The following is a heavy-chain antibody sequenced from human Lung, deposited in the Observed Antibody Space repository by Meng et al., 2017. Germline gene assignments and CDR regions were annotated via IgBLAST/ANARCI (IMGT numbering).Heavy chain of an antibody. CDR3: ARGPTTMAHDFDY. V-gene: IGHV4-34*01. CDR1: GGYFSDSY. D-gene: IGHD4-11*01. Sequence: GAVLCKASQTLSLTCFVFGGYFSDSYWSWIRQPPGKGLEWIGEINHSGSTNYNPSLESRATISVDTSQNNLSLNLSSVTAADSAVYYCARGPTTMAHDFDYWGQGTLVTVSS. J-gene: IGHJ4*02. CDR2: INHSGST.